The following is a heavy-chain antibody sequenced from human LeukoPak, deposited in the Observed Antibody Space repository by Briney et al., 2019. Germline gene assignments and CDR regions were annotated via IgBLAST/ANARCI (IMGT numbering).Heavy chain of an antibody. Sequence: PGGSLRLSCAASGFTFSSYGMHWVRQAPGKGLEWVAVIWYDGSNKYYADSVKGRFTISRDNSKNTLYLQMNSLRVEDTAVYYCARDGGYSYGTGGTFDYWGQETLVTVPS. D-gene: IGHD5-18*01. CDR3: ARDGGYSYGTGGTFDY. CDR2: IWYDGSNK. J-gene: IGHJ4*02. V-gene: IGHV3-33*01. CDR1: GFTFSSYG.